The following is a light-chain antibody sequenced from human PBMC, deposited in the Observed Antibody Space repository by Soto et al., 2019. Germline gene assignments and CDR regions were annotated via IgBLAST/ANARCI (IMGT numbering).Light chain of an antibody. CDR1: REIRLE. CDR2: GAT. J-gene: IGKJ1*01. V-gene: IGKV1-6*01. CDR3: LQDYNYPRT. Sequence: ALQMTQSPSSLSASVGTKSPLLSRQGREIRLELGWYQQKPGKAPKLLIYGATTLQSGVPSRFSGSGSGTDFTLTISGLQPEDFATYYCLQDYNYPRTFGQGTKVEVK.